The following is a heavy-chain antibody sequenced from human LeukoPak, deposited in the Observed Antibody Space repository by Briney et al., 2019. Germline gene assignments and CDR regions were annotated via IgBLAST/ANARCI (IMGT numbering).Heavy chain of an antibody. D-gene: IGHD3-10*02. CDR1: GITFSNAW. J-gene: IGHJ6*04. CDR2: ISSSGSTI. Sequence: GGSLRLSCAASGITFSNAWMSWVRQAPGKGLEWVSYISSSGSTIYYADSVKGRFTISRANAKNSLYLQMNSLRAEDTAVYYCAELGITMIGGVWGKGTTVTISS. CDR3: AELGITMIGGV. V-gene: IGHV3-11*04.